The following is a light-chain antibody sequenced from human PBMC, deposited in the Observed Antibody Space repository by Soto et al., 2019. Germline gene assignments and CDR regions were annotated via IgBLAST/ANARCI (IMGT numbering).Light chain of an antibody. CDR1: QRITTY. CDR3: HQLHTTTWT. CDR2: AAT. J-gene: IGKJ1*01. V-gene: IGKV1-39*01. Sequence: DIQMTQSPSSLSASVGDRVTITCRASQRITTYLNWYQQRPGKAPSLLIYAATYLREGVPSRFSGSGSGTDFTLTIAGLQHDDFATYFCHQLHTTTWTFGQGTKVEI.